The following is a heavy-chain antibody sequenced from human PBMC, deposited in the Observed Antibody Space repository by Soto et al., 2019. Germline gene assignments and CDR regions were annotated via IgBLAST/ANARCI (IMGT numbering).Heavy chain of an antibody. V-gene: IGHV1-18*01. D-gene: IGHD2-8*01. J-gene: IGHJ6*02. CDR1: DYTFSRCG. CDR3: AKNGQPPYYYYGMDV. Sequence: QGQLEQSGPEAKKPGASVKVSCKASDYTFSRCGISWVRQAPGQGLEWMGWISGYNGDTKYAQKVQGRVTMTIDTSTYTAYMELRSLTSDDTAIYYCAKNGQPPYYYYGMDVWGQGTTVTVSS. CDR2: ISGYNGDT.